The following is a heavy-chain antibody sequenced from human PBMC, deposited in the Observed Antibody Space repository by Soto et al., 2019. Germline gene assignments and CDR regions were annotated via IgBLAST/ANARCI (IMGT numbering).Heavy chain of an antibody. J-gene: IGHJ4*02. D-gene: IGHD6-19*01. CDR3: ARDSAQYNSGWYSYYFEY. Sequence: SGGSLRLSCEASGFTFSMYWMTWVRQAPGKGLEWVANIKQDGSEKNYVDSVKGRFTISRDNAKNSLFLQMNSLRAEDTAVYYCARDSAQYNSGWYSYYFEYWGQGTPVTVSS. CDR1: GFTFSMYW. CDR2: IKQDGSEK. V-gene: IGHV3-7*05.